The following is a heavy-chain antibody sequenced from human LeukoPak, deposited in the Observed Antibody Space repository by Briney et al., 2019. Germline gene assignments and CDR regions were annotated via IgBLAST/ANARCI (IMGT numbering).Heavy chain of an antibody. Sequence: PGGSLRLSCAASAFTFSTFSMNWVRQAPGKGLDWVSVITGSGSISYAVSVKGRFTISRDNSKNTVYLQMNSLRAEDTAVYYCAKDLRPDGRYDFDHWGQGTLVTVSS. J-gene: IGHJ4*02. D-gene: IGHD5-12*01. CDR3: AKDLRPDGRYDFDH. V-gene: IGHV3-23*01. CDR1: AFTFSTFS. CDR2: ITGSGSI.